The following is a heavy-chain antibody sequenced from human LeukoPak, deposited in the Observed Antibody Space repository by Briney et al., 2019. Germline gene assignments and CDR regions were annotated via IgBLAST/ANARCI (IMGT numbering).Heavy chain of an antibody. CDR3: AKGNDIGGYYYPHFDY. V-gene: IGHV3-30*18. J-gene: IGHJ4*02. CDR1: GFTFSSYG. CDR2: ISSDGNNK. D-gene: IGHD3-22*01. Sequence: GGSLRLSCAASGFTFSSYGMHWVRQAPGKGLEWVAVISSDGNNKNYVDSVKGRFTFSRDDSKNTLYLQMNSLRAEDTAVYYCAKGNDIGGYYYPHFDYWGQGTLFTVSS.